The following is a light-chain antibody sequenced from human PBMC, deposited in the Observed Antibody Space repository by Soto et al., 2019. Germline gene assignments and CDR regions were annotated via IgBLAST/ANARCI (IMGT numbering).Light chain of an antibody. J-gene: IGLJ1*01. Sequence: QSVLTQPASVSGSPGQSITISCTGTSSDVGGYNYVSWYQQHPGKAPKLMIYEVSTRSSGVSNRFSGSKSGNTASLTISGLQAEDESDYYCSSYTSSSTYVFGTGTKVTGL. CDR2: EVS. CDR3: SSYTSSSTYV. V-gene: IGLV2-14*01. CDR1: SSDVGGYNY.